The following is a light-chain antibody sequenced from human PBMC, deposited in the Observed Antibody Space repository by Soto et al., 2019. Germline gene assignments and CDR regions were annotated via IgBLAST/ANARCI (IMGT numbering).Light chain of an antibody. CDR3: QQYNPPT. CDR1: QSISSW. Sequence: DIQMTQSPSTQTASLGDRVTITCRASQSISSWLAWYQQKPGKAPKLLIYDSPSLESRVQSSFSGSGAGTVFILIISILHSDYFANYCGQQYNPPTFGQETKVDIK. CDR2: DSP. V-gene: IGKV1-5*01. J-gene: IGKJ1*01.